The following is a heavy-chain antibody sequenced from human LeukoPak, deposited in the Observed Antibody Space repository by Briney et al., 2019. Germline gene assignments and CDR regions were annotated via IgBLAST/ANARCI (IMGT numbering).Heavy chain of an antibody. CDR3: AKVAKYYYGSEAYYFFEH. CDR1: GFTFTTYW. J-gene: IGHJ4*02. V-gene: IGHV3-7*01. Sequence: GESLRLSCAASGFTFTTYWMSWVRQAPGKGLEWVANIKQDGTERYYVDSVKGRFTISRDNAKNSLYLQMNSLRVEDTAVYYCAKVAKYYYGSEAYYFFEHWGQGTPVTASS. D-gene: IGHD3-10*01. CDR2: IKQDGTER.